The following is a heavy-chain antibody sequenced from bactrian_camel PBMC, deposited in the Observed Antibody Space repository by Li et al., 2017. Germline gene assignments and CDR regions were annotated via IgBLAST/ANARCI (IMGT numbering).Heavy chain of an antibody. CDR1: GFTFSSYA. D-gene: IGHD3*01. J-gene: IGHJ7*01. CDR2: IDRDGTTA. V-gene: IGHV3S31*01. Sequence: VQLVESGGGLVQPGGSLRLSCAASGFTFSSYAMSWVRQAPGKEREGVAVIDRDGTTAYADSVKGRFTISQDNTKSTWYLQMDSVKPEDTAMYYYAADVDDSGNWCYSWDTAADMDYWGDGTQVTVS.